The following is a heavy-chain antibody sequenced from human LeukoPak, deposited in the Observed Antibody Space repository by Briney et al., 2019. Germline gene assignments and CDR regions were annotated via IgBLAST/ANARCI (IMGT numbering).Heavy chain of an antibody. J-gene: IGHJ4*02. D-gene: IGHD2-8*01. Sequence: GGSLRLSCEASGFIFSDYNMNWVRQAPGKGLEWLSFIDSSSSTIYYADPVKGRFTISRDNSKNTLYLQMSSLRAEDTAVYYCAKDRSDNKTWYAGSHWGQGTLVTVSS. CDR3: AKDRSDNKTWYAGSH. CDR1: GFIFSDYN. CDR2: IDSSSSTI. V-gene: IGHV3-48*01.